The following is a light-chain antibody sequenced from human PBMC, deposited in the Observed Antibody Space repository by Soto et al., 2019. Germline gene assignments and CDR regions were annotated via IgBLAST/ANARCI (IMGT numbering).Light chain of an antibody. CDR3: QQYYSTPRT. J-gene: IGKJ1*01. Sequence: DIVMTQSPDSLAVSLGERATINCKSSQSVLYSSNNKNYLAWYQQKPGQPPKLRIYWASTRESGVPDRFSGSGSGTDFTLTISSLQAEDVAVYSCQQYYSTPRTFGQGTKLDIK. CDR2: WAS. CDR1: QSVLYSSNNKNY. V-gene: IGKV4-1*01.